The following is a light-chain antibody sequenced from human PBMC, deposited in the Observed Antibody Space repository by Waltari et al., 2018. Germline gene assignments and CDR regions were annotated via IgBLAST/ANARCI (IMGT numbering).Light chain of an antibody. CDR1: HSVLYSSNNKNY. CDR3: QQYYDTPLT. Sequence: DVVMTQSPDSLAVSLAVRATLHCNSSHSVLYSSNNKNYLAWYQQRPRQPPKLLISWASTRESGVPDRFTGSGSGTDFTLTISSLQAEDVAVYYCQQYYDTPLTFGGGTKVEIK. J-gene: IGKJ4*01. V-gene: IGKV4-1*01. CDR2: WAS.